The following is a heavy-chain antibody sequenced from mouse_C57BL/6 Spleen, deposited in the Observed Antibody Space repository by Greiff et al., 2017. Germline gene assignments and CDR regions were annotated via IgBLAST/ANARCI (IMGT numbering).Heavy chain of an antibody. J-gene: IGHJ2*01. Sequence: VQLQQPGAELVKPGASVKMSCKASGYTFTSYWITWVKQRPGQGLEWIGDIYPGSGSTSYNEKFKSKATLTVDTSSSTAYMQLSSLTSEDSAVYYCAREEVYYDYCDYWGQGTTLTVSS. CDR2: IYPGSGST. D-gene: IGHD2-1*01. CDR3: AREEVYYDYCDY. V-gene: IGHV1-55*01. CDR1: GYTFTSYW.